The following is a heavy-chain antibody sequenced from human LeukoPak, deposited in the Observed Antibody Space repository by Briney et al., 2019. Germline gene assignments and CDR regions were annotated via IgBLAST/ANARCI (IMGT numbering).Heavy chain of an antibody. D-gene: IGHD2-21*01. V-gene: IGHV4-34*01. J-gene: IGHJ6*03. CDR2: INHSGST. Sequence: SEPLSLTCAVYGGSFSGYYWSWIRQPPGKGLEWIGEINHSGSTNYNPSLKSRVTISVDTSKNQFSLKLSSVTAADTAVYYCARGRLVWYYYYMDVWGKGTTVTIS. CDR3: ARGRLVWYYYYMDV. CDR1: GGSFSGYY.